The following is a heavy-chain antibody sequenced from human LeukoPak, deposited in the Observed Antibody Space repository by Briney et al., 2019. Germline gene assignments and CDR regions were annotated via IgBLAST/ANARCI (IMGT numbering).Heavy chain of an antibody. CDR1: GFTFSSYG. Sequence: GRSLRLSCAASGFTFSSYGMHWVRQAPGKGLEWVAVIWYDGSNKYYADSVKGRFTISRDNSKNTLYLQMNSLRAEDTAVYYCARDGDYGDYFNWFDPWGQGTLVTVSS. CDR3: ARDGDYGDYFNWFDP. V-gene: IGHV3-33*01. D-gene: IGHD4-17*01. J-gene: IGHJ5*02. CDR2: IWYDGSNK.